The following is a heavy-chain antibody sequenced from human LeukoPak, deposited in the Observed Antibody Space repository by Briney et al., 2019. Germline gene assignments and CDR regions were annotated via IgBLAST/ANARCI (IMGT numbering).Heavy chain of an antibody. CDR1: GFTFNSYS. D-gene: IGHD6-13*01. CDR3: ARGIPGCSIDY. Sequence: GGSLGLSCAASGFTFNSYSMNWVRQAPGKGLEWVSSIGSRSSSIYYADSVKGRFTISRDNAKNSLFLQMNSLRAEDTAVYYCARGIPGCSIDYWGQGTLVTVSS. CDR2: IGSRSSSI. J-gene: IGHJ4*02. V-gene: IGHV3-21*01.